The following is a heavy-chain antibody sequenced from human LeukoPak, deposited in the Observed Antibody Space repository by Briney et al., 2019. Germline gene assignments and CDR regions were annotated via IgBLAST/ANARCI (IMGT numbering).Heavy chain of an antibody. CDR2: INHSGST. J-gene: IGHJ4*02. Sequence: SETLSLTCAVYGGSFSGYYWSWIRQPPGKGLEWIGEINHSGSTNYNPSLKSRVTISVDTSKNQFSLKLSSVTAADTAVYYCARGEQQLANFDYWGQGTLVTVSS. D-gene: IGHD6-13*01. CDR1: GGSFSGYY. CDR3: ARGEQQLANFDY. V-gene: IGHV4-34*01.